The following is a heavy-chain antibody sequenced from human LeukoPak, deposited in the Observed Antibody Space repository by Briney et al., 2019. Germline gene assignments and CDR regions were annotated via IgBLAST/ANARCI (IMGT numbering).Heavy chain of an antibody. CDR1: GFTFSSYW. J-gene: IGHJ5*02. CDR2: VKGDGSSI. V-gene: IGHV3-74*01. CDR3: ARSDWFDP. Sequence: WGSLRLSCATSGFTFSSYWMHWVRQASGKGLVWVSRVKGDGSSIYYADSVKGRFTISRDNAKNTLYLQMNSLRAEDTAVYYCARSDWFDPWGQGTLVTVSS.